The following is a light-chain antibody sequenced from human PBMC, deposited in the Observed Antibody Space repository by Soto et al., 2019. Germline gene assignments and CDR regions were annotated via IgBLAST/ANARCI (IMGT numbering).Light chain of an antibody. CDR3: CSYAGYSKWV. CDR2: EVN. Sequence: QAVVTQPASVSGSPGQSITISCAGSSSDVGTFDFVSWYQQHPGKAPKVIIYEVNKRPSGVSNRFSASKSGNTASLTISGLQPADEADYFCCSYAGYSKWVFGGGTKLTVL. CDR1: SSDVGTFDF. J-gene: IGLJ3*02. V-gene: IGLV2-23*02.